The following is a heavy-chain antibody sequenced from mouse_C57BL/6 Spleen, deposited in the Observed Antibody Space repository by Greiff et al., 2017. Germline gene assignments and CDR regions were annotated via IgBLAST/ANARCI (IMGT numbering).Heavy chain of an antibody. V-gene: IGHV1-55*01. CDR1: GYTFTSYW. CDR2: IYPGSGST. J-gene: IGHJ4*01. Sequence: QVQLQQPGAELVKPGASVKMSCKASGYTFTSYWITWVKQRPGQGLEWIGDIYPGSGSTNYNEKFKSKDTLTVDTSSSTAYMQLSSLTSEDSAVYYCARRKKFPYDYYAMDYWGQGTSVTVSS. CDR3: ARRKKFPYDYYAMDY.